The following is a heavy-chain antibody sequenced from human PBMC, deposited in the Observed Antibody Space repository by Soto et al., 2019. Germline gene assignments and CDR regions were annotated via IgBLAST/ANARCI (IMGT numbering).Heavy chain of an antibody. D-gene: IGHD4-17*01. Sequence: EVQLVESGGGLVQPGGSLRLSCAASGFTFSSYSMNWVRQAPGKGLEWVSYISSSSSTLYYADSVKGRFTISRDNAKNSLYLQMNSLRAEDTAVYYCARGRYGDPREYFQYWGQGTLVTVSS. J-gene: IGHJ1*01. CDR3: ARGRYGDPREYFQY. V-gene: IGHV3-48*01. CDR1: GFTFSSYS. CDR2: ISSSSSTL.